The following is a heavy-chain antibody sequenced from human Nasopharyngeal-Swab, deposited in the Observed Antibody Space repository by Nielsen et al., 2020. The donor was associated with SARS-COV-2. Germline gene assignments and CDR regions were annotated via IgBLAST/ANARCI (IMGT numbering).Heavy chain of an antibody. D-gene: IGHD5-12*01. J-gene: IGHJ4*02. V-gene: IGHV3-30*18. CDR1: GFTVSSYG. CDR3: AKDLDSGYELGTFDY. CDR2: ISYDGSNK. Sequence: ACAASGFTVSSYGMHWVRQAPGKGLEWVAVISYDGSNKYYADSVKGRFTISRDNSKNTLYLQMNSLRAEDTAVYYCAKDLDSGYELGTFDYWGQGTLVTVSS.